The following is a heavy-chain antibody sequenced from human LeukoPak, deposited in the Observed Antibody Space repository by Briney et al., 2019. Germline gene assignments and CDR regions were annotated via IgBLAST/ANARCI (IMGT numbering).Heavy chain of an antibody. CDR2: MNPNSGNT. D-gene: IGHD6-6*01. CDR3: VRANYSSYWAYYYYYGMDV. J-gene: IGHJ6*02. CDR1: GYTFTSYD. Sequence: ASVKVSCKASGYTFTSYDINWVRQATGQGLEWMGWMNPNSGNTGYAQKFQGRVTMTRNTSISTAYMELSSLRSEDTAVYYCVRANYSSYWAYYYYYGMDVWGQGTTVTVSS. V-gene: IGHV1-8*01.